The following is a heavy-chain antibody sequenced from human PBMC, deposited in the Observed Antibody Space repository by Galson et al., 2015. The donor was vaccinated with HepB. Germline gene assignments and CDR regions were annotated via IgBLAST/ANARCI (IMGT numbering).Heavy chain of an antibody. D-gene: IGHD3-16*01. CDR2: VHGNGDI. CDR3: ASFGGSYIGG. J-gene: IGHJ4*02. CDR1: GFSVNDNN. Sequence: SLRLSCAASGFSVNDNNMCWVRQAPGKGLEWVSVVHGNGDIYYADSVKGRFSTSRDIRTNTLSLHMESLRAEDTAMYYCASFGGSYIGGWSQGTPVTV. V-gene: IGHV3-53*01.